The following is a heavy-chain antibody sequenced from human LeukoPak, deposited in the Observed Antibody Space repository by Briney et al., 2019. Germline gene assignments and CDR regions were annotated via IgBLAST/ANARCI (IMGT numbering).Heavy chain of an antibody. CDR2: IYYSGST. Sequence: SQTLSLTCTVSGGSISNGVYYWSWIRQHPGKGLEWIGYIYYSGSTYYNPSLKSRVTISIDTSKNQFSLKLSSVTAADTAVYYCARHMGYYGSGSYPYYYYYGMDVWGQGTTVTVSS. V-gene: IGHV4-30-4*08. D-gene: IGHD3-10*01. CDR1: GGSISNGVYY. J-gene: IGHJ6*02. CDR3: ARHMGYYGSGSYPYYYYYGMDV.